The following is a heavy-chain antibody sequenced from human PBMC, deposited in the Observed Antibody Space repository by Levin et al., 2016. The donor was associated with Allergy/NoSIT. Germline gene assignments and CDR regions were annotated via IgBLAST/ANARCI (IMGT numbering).Heavy chain of an antibody. CDR3: ARDFLSSSWPNYYYYGMDV. D-gene: IGHD6-13*01. Sequence: GESLKISCAASGFNPSNYFLQWVRQAPGKGLVWVARINGDGSSTTYADSVRGRFTVSRDNAKNSLYLQMNSLRAEDTAVYYCARDFLSSSWPNYYYYGMDVWGQGTTVTVSS. CDR2: INGDGSST. V-gene: IGHV3-74*01. J-gene: IGHJ6*02. CDR1: GFNPSNYF.